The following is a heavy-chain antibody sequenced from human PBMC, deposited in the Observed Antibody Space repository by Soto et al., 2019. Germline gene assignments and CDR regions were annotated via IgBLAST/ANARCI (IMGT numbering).Heavy chain of an antibody. CDR3: ARAEDAYSVDY. D-gene: IGHD3-16*01. CDR2: IFSSDTK. Sequence: VTLKESGPVLVRTTETLTLTCTVAGFSLTNAGLGVSWIRQPPGKALEWLAHIFSSDTKYFNPSLNNRLTIFKDTSKSQVVLTMTNMDPVDTATYFCARAEDAYSVDYWGRGTLVTVSS. J-gene: IGHJ4*02. V-gene: IGHV2-26*01. CDR1: GFSLTNAGLG.